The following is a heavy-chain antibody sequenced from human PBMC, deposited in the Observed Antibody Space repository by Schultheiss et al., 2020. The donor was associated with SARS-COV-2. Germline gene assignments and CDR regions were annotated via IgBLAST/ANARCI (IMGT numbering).Heavy chain of an antibody. Sequence: GGSLRLSCAASGFTFSSYSMNWVRQAPGKGLEWVSYISSSGSTIYYADSVKGRFTISRDNAKNSLYLQMNSLRAEDTAVYYCARDRYASSGWYFDYWGQGTLVTVSS. CDR3: ARDRYASSGWYFDY. V-gene: IGHV3-48*04. CDR1: GFTFSSYS. J-gene: IGHJ4*02. CDR2: ISSSGSTI. D-gene: IGHD6-19*01.